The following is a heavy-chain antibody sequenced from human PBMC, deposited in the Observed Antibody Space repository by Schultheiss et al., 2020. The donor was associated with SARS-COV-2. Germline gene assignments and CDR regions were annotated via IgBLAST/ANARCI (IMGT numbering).Heavy chain of an antibody. CDR1: GGSLTNYC. V-gene: IGHV4-34*01. Sequence: SETLSLTCAVYGGSLTNYCWTWIRQPPGKGLEWIGEILHSGSTNSNPSLKSRVTISVDTSKNQFSLKLSSVTAADTAVYYCARGLGVRPRDRDDAFDIWGQGTMVTVSS. D-gene: IGHD3-10*01. CDR2: ILHSGST. CDR3: ARGLGVRPRDRDDAFDI. J-gene: IGHJ3*02.